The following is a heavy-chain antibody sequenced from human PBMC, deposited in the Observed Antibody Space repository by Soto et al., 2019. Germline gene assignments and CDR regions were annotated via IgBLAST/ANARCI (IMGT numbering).Heavy chain of an antibody. V-gene: IGHV1-69*06. CDR1: AGTFSSYA. CDR3: AGDSGDRENWCDP. D-gene: IGHD5-12*01. Sequence: SVTVSCTASAGTFSSYAISWVRQAHGQGHEWMGGIIPIFGTANYAQKFQGRGTITADKSTSTAYMELSSLRSADTAVYYCAGDSGDRENWCDPWGQGTLVTVSS. J-gene: IGHJ5*02. CDR2: IIPIFGTA.